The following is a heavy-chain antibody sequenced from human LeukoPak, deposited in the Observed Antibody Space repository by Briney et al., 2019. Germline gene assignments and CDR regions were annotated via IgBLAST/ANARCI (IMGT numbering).Heavy chain of an antibody. CDR3: ASSAGVAARFDAFDI. V-gene: IGHV1-69*05. J-gene: IGHJ3*02. CDR1: GGTFSSYA. D-gene: IGHD3-3*01. CDR2: IIPIFGTA. Sequence: SVKVSCKASGGTFSSYAISWVRQAPGQGLEWMGGIIPIFGTANYVQKFQGRVTITTDESTSTAYMELSSLRSEDTAVYYCASSAGVAARFDAFDIWGQGTMVTVSS.